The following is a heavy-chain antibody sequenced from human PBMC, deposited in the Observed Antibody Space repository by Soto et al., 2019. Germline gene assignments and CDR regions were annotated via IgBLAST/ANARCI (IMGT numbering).Heavy chain of an antibody. V-gene: IGHV3-48*02. D-gene: IGHD3-9*01. Sequence: GGSLRLSCAASGFTFSSYSMNWVRQAPGKGLEWVSYISSSSSTIYYADSVKGRFTISRDNAKNSLYLQMNSLRDEDTAVYYCARDPYYDILTGYPRLYYYGMDVWGQGTTVTVSS. CDR1: GFTFSSYS. CDR3: ARDPYYDILTGYPRLYYYGMDV. J-gene: IGHJ6*02. CDR2: ISSSSSTI.